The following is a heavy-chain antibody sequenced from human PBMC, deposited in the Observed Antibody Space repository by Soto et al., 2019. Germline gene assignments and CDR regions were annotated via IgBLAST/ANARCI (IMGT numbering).Heavy chain of an antibody. D-gene: IGHD4-17*01. Sequence: QVQLVESGGGVVQPGRSLRLSCAASGFTFSSYGMHWVRQAPGKGLEWVAVIWYDGSNKYYADSVKGRFTISRDNSKNTLYLQMNSLRAEDTAVYYCARGLRGGDYVVYWGQGTLVTVSS. CDR2: IWYDGSNK. J-gene: IGHJ4*02. CDR3: ARGLRGGDYVVY. V-gene: IGHV3-33*01. CDR1: GFTFSSYG.